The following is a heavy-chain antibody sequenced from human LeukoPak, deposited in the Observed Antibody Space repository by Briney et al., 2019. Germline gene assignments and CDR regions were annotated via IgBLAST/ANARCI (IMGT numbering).Heavy chain of an antibody. CDR1: GYTFTSYY. J-gene: IGHJ5*02. CDR2: INPSGGST. D-gene: IGHD2-2*01. Sequence: GASVKVSCKASGYTFTSYYMHWVRQAPGQGLEWMGIINPSGGSTSYAQKFQGRVTMTRDTSTSTVYMELSSLRSEDTAVCYCARDRGCTTSSCYRTGLRWFDPWGQGTLVIVSS. CDR3: ARDRGCTTSSCYRTGLRWFDP. V-gene: IGHV1-46*01.